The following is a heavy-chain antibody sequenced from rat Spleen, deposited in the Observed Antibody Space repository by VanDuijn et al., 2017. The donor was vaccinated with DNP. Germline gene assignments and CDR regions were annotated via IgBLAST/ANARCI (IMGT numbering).Heavy chain of an antibody. CDR2: ISYDGSST. Sequence: EVQLVESGGGLVQPGRSLKLSCAASGFTFSDYYMAWVRQAPTKGLEWVATISYDGSSTYYRDSMKGRFTISRDNAKSTLYLQMNSLRSEDTATYFCARHRTIMPYYYAMDAWGQGASVTVSS. CDR3: ARHRTIMPYYYAMDA. V-gene: IGHV5-7*01. J-gene: IGHJ4*01. CDR1: GFTFSDYY. D-gene: IGHD1-12*01.